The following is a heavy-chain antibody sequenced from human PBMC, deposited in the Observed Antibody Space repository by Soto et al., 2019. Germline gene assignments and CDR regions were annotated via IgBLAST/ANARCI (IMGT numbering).Heavy chain of an antibody. D-gene: IGHD6-19*01. CDR2: ITGGGDNT. J-gene: IGHJ5*02. V-gene: IGHV3-23*01. CDR3: AKGRIAVAAPYNWFDP. Sequence: GGSLRLSCAASGCTFSSYAMSWVRQAPGKGLEWVSTITGGGDNTHYADSVKGRFTISRDNSKNTLSLQMNSLRVEDTAVYHCAKGRIAVAAPYNWFDPWGQGTLVTVSS. CDR1: GCTFSSYA.